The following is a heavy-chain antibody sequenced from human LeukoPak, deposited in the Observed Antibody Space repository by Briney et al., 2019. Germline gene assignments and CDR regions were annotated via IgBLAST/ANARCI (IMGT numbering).Heavy chain of an antibody. J-gene: IGHJ4*02. CDR3: AKDGGGYDTSGYYYGDY. CDR1: GFTFSSYA. V-gene: IGHV3-23*01. Sequence: GGSLRLSCAVSGFTFSSYAMSWVRQAPGKGLEWVSTISGSGGSTYYADSVKGRFTISRDNSKNTLYLQMNSLRAEDTAVYYCAKDGGGYDTSGYYYGDYWGQGTLVTVSS. CDR2: ISGSGGST. D-gene: IGHD3-22*01.